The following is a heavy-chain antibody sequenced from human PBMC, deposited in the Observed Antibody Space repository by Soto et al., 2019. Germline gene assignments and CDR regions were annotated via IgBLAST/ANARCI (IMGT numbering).Heavy chain of an antibody. J-gene: IGHJ6*02. CDR1: GFTFTSSA. CDR3: ARDSYDFWSGQGPRYYGMDV. CDR2: INPSGGRI. V-gene: IGHV1-46*01. D-gene: IGHD3-3*01. Sequence: GASVKVSCKASGFTFTSSAMQWVRQAPGQGLEWMGIINPSGGRISYAQKFQGRVTMIRDTSTSTVYMELSSLRSEDTAVYYCARDSYDFWSGQGPRYYGMDVWGQGTTVTVSS.